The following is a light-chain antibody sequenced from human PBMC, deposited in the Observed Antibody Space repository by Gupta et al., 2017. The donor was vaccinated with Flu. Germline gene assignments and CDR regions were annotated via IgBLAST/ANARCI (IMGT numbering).Light chain of an antibody. CDR1: QDINNY. CDR2: DAS. J-gene: IGKJ4*02. V-gene: IGKV1-33*01. CDR3: QQDQSLPLA. Sequence: DIQMTQSPFSLSVSVGDRVIISCQASQDINNYLNWYQQKPGKAPQLLIYDASNLQTGVPSRFSGSGSGTEFTFTISNLQPEDVATYYCQQDQSLPLAFGLGTQVEIK.